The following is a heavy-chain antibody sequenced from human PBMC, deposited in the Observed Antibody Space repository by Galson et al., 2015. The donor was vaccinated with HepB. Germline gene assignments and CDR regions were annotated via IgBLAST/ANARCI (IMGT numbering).Heavy chain of an antibody. V-gene: IGHV4-4*02. D-gene: IGHD3-22*01. J-gene: IGHJ4*02. CDR3: ARDYYDSSGYYYFDY. CDR1: GGSISSSNW. Sequence: SETLSLTCAVSGGSISSSNWWSWVRQPPGKGLEWIGEIYHSGSTNYNPSLKSRVTISVDKSKNQFSLKLSSVTAADTAVYYCARDYYDSSGYYYFDYWGQGTLVTVSS. CDR2: IYHSGST.